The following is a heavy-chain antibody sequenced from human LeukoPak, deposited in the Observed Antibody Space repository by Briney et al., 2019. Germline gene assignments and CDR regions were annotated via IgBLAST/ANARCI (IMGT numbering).Heavy chain of an antibody. V-gene: IGHV4-39*07. J-gene: IGHJ6*03. CDR3: AGGVKSGPKGYYYYYMDV. CDR1: GGSISSSSYY. Sequence: SETLSLTCTVSGGSISSSSYYWGWIRQPPGKGLEWIVSIYYSGSPYYNPSLKSRFTISVDTSKNQFSVKLSSVTAPDTAVYYCAGGVKSGPKGYYYYYMDVWGKGATVTDCS. D-gene: IGHD3-16*01. CDR2: IYYSGSP.